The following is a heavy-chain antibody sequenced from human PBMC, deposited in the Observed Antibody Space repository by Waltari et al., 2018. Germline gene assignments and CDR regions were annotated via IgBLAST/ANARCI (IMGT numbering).Heavy chain of an antibody. D-gene: IGHD3-10*01. V-gene: IGHV3-30-3*01. Sequence: QVQLVESGGGVVQPGRSLRLSCAASGFTFSSYAMHWVRQAPGKGLEWVAVISYDGSNKYYADSVKGRFTISRDNSKNTLYLQMNSLRAEDTAVYYCARRRGVGRVAYFDYWGQGTLVTVSS. CDR3: ARRRGVGRVAYFDY. J-gene: IGHJ4*02. CDR2: ISYDGSNK. CDR1: GFTFSSYA.